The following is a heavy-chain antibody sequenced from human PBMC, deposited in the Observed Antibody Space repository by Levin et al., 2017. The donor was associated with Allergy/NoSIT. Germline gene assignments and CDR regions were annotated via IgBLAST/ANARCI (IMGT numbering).Heavy chain of an antibody. CDR3: AERDIPAPVLGYFFDL. D-gene: IGHD6-13*01. V-gene: IGHV3-23*01. CDR1: GFTFSRYA. CDR2: VTDSGTDT. Sequence: GESLKISCAASGFTFSRYAMNWVRQAPGKGLEWVSTVTDSGTDTYYADSVKGRFSISRDNSRNTLYLEMDNLRADDTAEYYYAERDIPAPVLGYFFDLWGRGTLVTVSS. J-gene: IGHJ2*01.